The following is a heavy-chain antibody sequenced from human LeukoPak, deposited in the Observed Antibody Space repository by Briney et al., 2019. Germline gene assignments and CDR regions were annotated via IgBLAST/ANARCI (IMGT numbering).Heavy chain of an antibody. CDR1: GFTFSMYW. CDR3: VKWDAFNNGGIFYSGDFAFDF. Sequence: GGSLRLSCAAVGFTFSMYWMGWVRQAPGKGLEWVASMKGDGSVKHFLDSVEGRFTISRDNAKNSLYLQMNSLRAEDTAIYYCVKWDAFNNGGIFYSGDFAFDFWGQGTLVTVSS. CDR2: MKGDGSVK. J-gene: IGHJ3*01. D-gene: IGHD2-15*01. V-gene: IGHV3-7*01.